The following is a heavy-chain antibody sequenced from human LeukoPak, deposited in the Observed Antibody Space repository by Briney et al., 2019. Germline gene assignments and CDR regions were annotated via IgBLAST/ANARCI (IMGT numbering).Heavy chain of an antibody. CDR2: IIPIFGTA. CDR1: GGTFSSYA. Sequence: GASVKVSCKASGGTFSSYAISWVRQAPGQGLEWMGGIIPIFGTANYAQKFQGRVTITTDESTSTAYMELSSLRSEDTAVYYCAGCSTGCYHNAFDIWGQGTMVTVSS. J-gene: IGHJ3*02. D-gene: IGHD2-2*01. CDR3: AGCSTGCYHNAFDI. V-gene: IGHV1-69*05.